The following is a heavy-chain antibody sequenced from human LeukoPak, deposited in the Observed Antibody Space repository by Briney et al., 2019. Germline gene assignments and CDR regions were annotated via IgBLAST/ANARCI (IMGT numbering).Heavy chain of an antibody. V-gene: IGHV1-69*04. D-gene: IGHD2-15*01. CDR1: GGTFSSYA. CDR2: IIPILGIA. CDR3: ARDGLCPRSGGSCYLIDY. Sequence: SVKVSCKASGGTFSSYAISWVRQAPGQGLEWMGRIIPILGIANYAQKFQGRVTITADKSTSTAYMELSSLRSEDTAVYYCARDGLCPRSGGSCYLIDYWGQGTLVTVSS. J-gene: IGHJ4*02.